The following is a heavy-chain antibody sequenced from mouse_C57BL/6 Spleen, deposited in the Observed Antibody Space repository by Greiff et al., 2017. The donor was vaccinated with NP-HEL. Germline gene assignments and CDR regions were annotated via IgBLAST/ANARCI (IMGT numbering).Heavy chain of an antibody. V-gene: IGHV1-26*01. Sequence: VQLQQSGPELVKPGASVKISCKASGYTFTDYYMNWVKQSHGKSLEWIGDINPNNGGTSYNQKFKGKATLTVDKSSSTAYMELRSLTSEDSAVYYCARRGSYSPFAYWGQGTLVTVSA. D-gene: IGHD2-10*01. CDR3: ARRGSYSPFAY. J-gene: IGHJ3*01. CDR2: INPNNGGT. CDR1: GYTFTDYY.